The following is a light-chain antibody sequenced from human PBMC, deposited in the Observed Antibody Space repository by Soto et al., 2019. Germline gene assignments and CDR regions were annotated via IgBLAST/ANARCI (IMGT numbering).Light chain of an antibody. CDR3: QQSYGTPLT. V-gene: IGKV1-39*01. CDR2: AAS. J-gene: IGKJ4*01. CDR1: QSISNY. Sequence: DMEMTQSPSSLSASVGDRVTITCRASQSISNYLNWYQHKPGKVPKLLIYAASSLQSGVQTRFSGRGSGTDFTLTIHSPQPEALAPYDCQQSYGTPLTFGGGTKIEIK.